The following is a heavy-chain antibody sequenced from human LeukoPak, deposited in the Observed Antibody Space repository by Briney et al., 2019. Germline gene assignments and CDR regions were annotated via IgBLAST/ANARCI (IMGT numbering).Heavy chain of an antibody. CDR2: IKQDGSEK. CDR1: GFTFSSYW. CDR3: ARDSGRGGSGWPPKDY. V-gene: IGHV3-7*01. J-gene: IGHJ4*02. D-gene: IGHD6-19*01. Sequence: GGSLRLSCAASGFTFSSYWMSWVRQAPGKGLEWVANIKQDGSEKYYVDSVKGRFTISRDNAKNSLYLQMNSLRAEDTAVYYCARDSGRGGSGWPPKDYWGQGTLVTVSS.